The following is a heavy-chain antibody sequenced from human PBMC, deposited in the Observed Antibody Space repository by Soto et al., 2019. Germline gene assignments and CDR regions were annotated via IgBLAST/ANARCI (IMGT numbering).Heavy chain of an antibody. Sequence: GESLKISYQAPGYTLITNWIGWVRQKHGKDLEWLGIIYPGLSETRYSPSFRGHVTISVDTTLNTAYLQWDSLKASDTAMYYCARHDSSGWYGVGLNWFAPGGHGTLVTVSA. CDR1: GYTLITNW. CDR3: ARHDSSGWYGVGLNWFAP. CDR2: IYPGLSET. J-gene: IGHJ5*02. V-gene: IGHV5-51*01. D-gene: IGHD6-19*01.